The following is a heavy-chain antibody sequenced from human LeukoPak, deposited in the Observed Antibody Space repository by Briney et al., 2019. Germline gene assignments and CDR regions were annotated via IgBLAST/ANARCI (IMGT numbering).Heavy chain of an antibody. Sequence: SSETLSLTCAVYGGSFSGYYWSWIRQHPGKGLEWIGYIYYSGSTYYNPSLKSRVTISVDTSKNQFSLKLSSVTAADTAVYYCARESYCSGGRCYSIANDAFDIWGQGTMVTVSS. CDR3: ARESYCSGGRCYSIANDAFDI. CDR1: GGSFSGYY. J-gene: IGHJ3*02. CDR2: IYYSGST. V-gene: IGHV4-31*11. D-gene: IGHD2-15*01.